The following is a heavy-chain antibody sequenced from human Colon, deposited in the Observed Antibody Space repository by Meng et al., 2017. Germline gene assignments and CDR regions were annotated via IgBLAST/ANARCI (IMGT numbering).Heavy chain of an antibody. CDR3: AADRPAAAPQIDY. D-gene: IGHD6-13*01. CDR2: IKIGGGTS. J-gene: IGHJ4*02. V-gene: IGHV3-15*01. Sequence: GESLKISCAASGFTFSQSWMSWVRQTPGKGLEWVGRIKIGGGTSEYAAPVRGRFIISRDDSENTFYLQMDSLRTEDTGIYYCAADRPAAAPQIDYWGQGTVVTVSS. CDR1: GFTFSQSW.